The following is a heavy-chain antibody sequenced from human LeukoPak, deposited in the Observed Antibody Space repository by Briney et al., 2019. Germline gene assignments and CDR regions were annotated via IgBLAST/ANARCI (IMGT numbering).Heavy chain of an antibody. D-gene: IGHD3-10*01. J-gene: IGHJ4*02. CDR2: INANSGGT. CDR1: GYTFTGYY. CDR3: AKGGISYGSGSPHFYN. Sequence: ASVKVSCKASGYTFTGYYLHWVRQAPGQGLEWMGRINANSGGTDYAQKFQGRVTMTRDTSTTTAYMELGSLTSDDTAVCFCAKGGISYGSGSPHFYNCAQRTLVTASS. V-gene: IGHV1-2*02.